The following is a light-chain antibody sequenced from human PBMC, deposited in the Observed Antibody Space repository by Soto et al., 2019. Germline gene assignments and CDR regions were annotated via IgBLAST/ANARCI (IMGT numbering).Light chain of an antibody. CDR1: YGNIGAGYD. Sequence: QPVLTQPPSVSGAPGQRVTISCTGSYGNIGAGYDVHWYQQLPGTAPKLLIYNNNNRPSGVPDRFSGSKSGTSASLAITGLQADDEADYYCHSYDSSLGGARVFGGGTKLTVL. J-gene: IGLJ3*02. V-gene: IGLV1-40*01. CDR3: HSYDSSLGGARV. CDR2: NNN.